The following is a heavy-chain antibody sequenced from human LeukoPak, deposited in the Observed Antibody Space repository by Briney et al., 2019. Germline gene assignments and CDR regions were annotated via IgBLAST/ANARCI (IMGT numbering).Heavy chain of an antibody. J-gene: IGHJ6*02. V-gene: IGHV3-66*01. CDR3: ARDATYYDILTGYKRADGMDV. Sequence: GGSLRLSCAASGFTFSSNYMSWVRQAPGKGLEWVSVIYSGGSTYYSDSVKGRFTISRDNSKNTLYLQMNSLRAEDTAVYYCARDATYYDILTGYKRADGMDVWGQGTTVTVSS. D-gene: IGHD3-9*01. CDR1: GFTFSSNY. CDR2: IYSGGST.